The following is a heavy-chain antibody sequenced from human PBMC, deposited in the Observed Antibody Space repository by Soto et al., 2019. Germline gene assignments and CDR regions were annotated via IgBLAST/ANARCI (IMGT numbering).Heavy chain of an antibody. CDR2: IHSDGGTT. J-gene: IGHJ4*02. Sequence: EVHLVESGGGLVQPGGSLRLSCAASGFTFSSYWMHWVRQAPGKGLVWVSRIHSDGGTTTYADYVKGRFSMSRDNAKNTLYLQMNSLRAEYTAVYYCARTYGSNSHFDYCGQRARVTVTS. CDR3: ARTYGSNSHFDY. D-gene: IGHD4-17*01. V-gene: IGHV3-74*01. CDR1: GFTFSSYW.